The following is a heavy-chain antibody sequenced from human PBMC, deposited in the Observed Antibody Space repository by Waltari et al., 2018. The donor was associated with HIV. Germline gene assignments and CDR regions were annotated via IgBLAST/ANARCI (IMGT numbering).Heavy chain of an antibody. V-gene: IGHV3-53*05. Sequence: EVQLLGTGGGLIKPGGSLRLPCAACGVTVSSNSRSGVCQAPGTGLEWVSVIYSGGSTYYADSVKGRFTISRDNSKNTLYLQMNSLRAEDTAVYYCAREDWNYVGYYYGMDVWGQGTTVTVSS. D-gene: IGHD1-7*01. CDR3: AREDWNYVGYYYGMDV. CDR1: GVTVSSNS. CDR2: IYSGGST. J-gene: IGHJ6*02.